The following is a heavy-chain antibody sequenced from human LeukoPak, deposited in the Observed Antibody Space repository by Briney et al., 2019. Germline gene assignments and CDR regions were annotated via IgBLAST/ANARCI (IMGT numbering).Heavy chain of an antibody. V-gene: IGHV3-20*04. CDR2: INWNGGST. Sequence: GGSLRLSCAASGFTFDDYSMTWVRQAPGKGLEWVSGINWNGGSTGYADSVKGRFTISRDNAKNSLYLQMNSLRAEDTALYYCARWYYDSSGSYYFDYWGQGTLVTVSS. CDR1: GFTFDDYS. D-gene: IGHD3-22*01. CDR3: ARWYYDSSGSYYFDY. J-gene: IGHJ4*02.